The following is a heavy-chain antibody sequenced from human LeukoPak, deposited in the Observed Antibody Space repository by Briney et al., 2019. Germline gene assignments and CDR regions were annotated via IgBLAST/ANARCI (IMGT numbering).Heavy chain of an antibody. CDR2: IYYSGST. CDR1: GGSISSSSYY. Sequence: SETLSLTCTVSGGSISSSSYYWGWIRQPPGKGLEWIGSIYYSGSTYYNPSLKSRVTIYVDTSKNQFSLKLSSVTAADTAVYYCVGYYYDSSGYYRDYWGQGTLVTVSS. V-gene: IGHV4-39*01. CDR3: VGYYYDSSGYYRDY. J-gene: IGHJ4*02. D-gene: IGHD3-22*01.